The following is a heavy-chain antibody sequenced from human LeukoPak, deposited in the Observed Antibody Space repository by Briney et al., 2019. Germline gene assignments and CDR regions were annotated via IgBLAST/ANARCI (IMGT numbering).Heavy chain of an antibody. V-gene: IGHV1-18*04. CDR1: GYTFTSYG. D-gene: IGHD5/OR15-5a*01. CDR3: ARVQCRVYESLVYSTIIWFDL. Sequence: ASVKVSCKASGYTFTSYGMSWVGQAPGQGLEWMGGISAYNGKTKYAQKLQGRVTMTTDTSTSTAYMELTSLRSDDTAVYYCARVQCRVYESLVYSTIIWFDLWGQGTLVTVSS. J-gene: IGHJ5*02. CDR2: ISAYNGKT.